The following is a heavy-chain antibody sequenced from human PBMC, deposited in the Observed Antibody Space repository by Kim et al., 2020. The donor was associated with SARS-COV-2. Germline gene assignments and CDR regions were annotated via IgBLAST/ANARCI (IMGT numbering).Heavy chain of an antibody. J-gene: IGHJ4*01. D-gene: IGHD3-10*01. CDR2: INHSGST. V-gene: IGHV4-34*01. CDR1: GGSFSGYY. Sequence: SETLSLTCAVYGGSFSGYYWSWIRQPPGKGLEWIGEINHSGSTNYNPSLKSRVTISVDTSKNQFSLKLSSVTAADTAVYYCARRSSGSYYLLNPHPYYF. CDR3: ARRSSGSYYLLNPHPYYF.